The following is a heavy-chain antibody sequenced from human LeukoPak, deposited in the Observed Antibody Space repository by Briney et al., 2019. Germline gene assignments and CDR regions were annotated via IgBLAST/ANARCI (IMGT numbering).Heavy chain of an antibody. Sequence: GGSLRLSCAASGFTFSSYGMHWVRQAPGKGLEWVAVISYDGSNKYYADSVKGRFTISRDNSKNTLYLQMNSLRAEDTAVYYCAKEVPYDYVWGSYRRHYFDYWGQGTLVTVSS. D-gene: IGHD3-16*02. J-gene: IGHJ4*02. CDR2: ISYDGSNK. CDR1: GFTFSSYG. V-gene: IGHV3-30*18. CDR3: AKEVPYDYVWGSYRRHYFDY.